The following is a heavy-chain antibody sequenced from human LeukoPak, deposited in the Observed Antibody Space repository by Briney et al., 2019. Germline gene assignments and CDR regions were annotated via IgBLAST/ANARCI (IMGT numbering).Heavy chain of an antibody. D-gene: IGHD1-20*01. Sequence: ASVKVSCKTSGGTFSRYAISWVRQAPGRGLEWMGSFIPIFGTANYALKFQGRVSITTDESTSTAYMELSSLRSDDTAVYYCARDLGISGTYDNYCFDDWGQRTLVTVSS. V-gene: IGHV1-69*05. J-gene: IGHJ4*02. CDR1: GGTFSRYA. CDR3: ARDLGISGTYDNYCFDD. CDR2: FIPIFGTA.